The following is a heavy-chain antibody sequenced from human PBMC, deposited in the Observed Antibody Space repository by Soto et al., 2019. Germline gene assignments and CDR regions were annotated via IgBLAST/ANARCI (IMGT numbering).Heavy chain of an antibody. D-gene: IGHD4-17*01. J-gene: IGHJ4*02. Sequence: GGSMELSCAASGFTFSSSAMSWVRQAPGKGLEWVSAISGNGANTYYADSVKGRFTISRDNSKNTLYLQMNSLRAEDTAVYYCAKRSIYGGPDYWGQGTLVTVSS. CDR2: ISGNGANT. CDR1: GFTFSSSA. CDR3: AKRSIYGGPDY. V-gene: IGHV3-23*01.